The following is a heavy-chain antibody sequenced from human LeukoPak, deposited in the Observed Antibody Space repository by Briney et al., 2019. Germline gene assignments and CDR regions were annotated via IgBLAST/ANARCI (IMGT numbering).Heavy chain of an antibody. J-gene: IGHJ5*02. Sequence: PGRCLRLSCAAYGFTFSCYGMHWVRQAPGRGLEWVAVIWYDGSNKYYADSVKGRFTISRDNSKNTLYLQTNNPRTGDTGVYYCSKDTSGEDFRLDLWAQEPLVTVSS. CDR1: GFTFSCYG. D-gene: IGHD5-12*01. CDR3: SKDTSGEDFRLDL. CDR2: IWYDGSNK. V-gene: IGHV3-33*06.